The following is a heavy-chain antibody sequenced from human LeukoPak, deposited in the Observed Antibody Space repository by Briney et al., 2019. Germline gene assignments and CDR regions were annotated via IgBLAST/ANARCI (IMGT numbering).Heavy chain of an antibody. CDR3: AKDPYYYGSGSYEVDY. D-gene: IGHD3-10*01. CDR2: ISGSGGST. CDR1: GFTFSIYA. V-gene: IGHV3-23*01. J-gene: IGHJ4*02. Sequence: PGGSLRLSCAASGFTFSIYAMSWVRQAPGKGLEWVSTISGSGGSTYYADSVKGRFTISRDNSENTLFLQMNSLRAEDTAVYYCAKDPYYYGSGSYEVDYWGQGTLVTVSS.